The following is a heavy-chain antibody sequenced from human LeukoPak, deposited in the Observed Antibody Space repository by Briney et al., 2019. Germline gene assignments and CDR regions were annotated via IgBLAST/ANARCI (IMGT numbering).Heavy chain of an antibody. D-gene: IGHD3-10*01. CDR1: GDSISSYY. Sequence: PSETLSLTCTVSGDSISSYYWSWIRQPPGKGLEWVGHIYYLGSTNYNPSLKSRVTISIDTSKNYFSLKLNSVIAADTAVYYCARDRPGSYWYFDLWGRGTLVTVSS. CDR2: IYYLGST. V-gene: IGHV4-59*01. CDR3: ARDRPGSYWYFDL. J-gene: IGHJ2*01.